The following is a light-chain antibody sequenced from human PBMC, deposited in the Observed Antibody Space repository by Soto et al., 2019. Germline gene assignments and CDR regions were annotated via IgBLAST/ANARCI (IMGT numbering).Light chain of an antibody. CDR1: QSVSSY. CDR3: QQRSSWPMYT. V-gene: IGKV3-11*01. Sequence: EIVLTQSPATLSLSPGERATLSCRASQSVSSYLAWYQQKPGQAPRLLIYDASNRATGIPDRFSGSGSGTDFTLTISRLEPEDFAVYYCQQRSSWPMYTFGQGTKLEIK. CDR2: DAS. J-gene: IGKJ2*01.